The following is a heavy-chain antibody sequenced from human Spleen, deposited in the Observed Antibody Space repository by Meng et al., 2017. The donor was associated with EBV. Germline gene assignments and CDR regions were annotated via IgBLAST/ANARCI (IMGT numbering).Heavy chain of an antibody. CDR1: GYTFTDYY. CDR3: ARDEMTTGFDY. Sequence: QVQLVQFGAEVKKPGASVNVSCKASGYTFTDYYMHWVRQAPGQGLEWMGRINPNSGDTDYAQKFQGRVTMTRDTSISTAYMELSRLRSDDTALYYCARDEMTTGFDYWGQGSLVTVSS. V-gene: IGHV1-2*06. D-gene: IGHD4-17*01. CDR2: INPNSGDT. J-gene: IGHJ4*02.